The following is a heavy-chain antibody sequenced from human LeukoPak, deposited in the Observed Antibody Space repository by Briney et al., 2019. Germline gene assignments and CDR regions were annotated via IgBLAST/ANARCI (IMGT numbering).Heavy chain of an antibody. Sequence: QSGGSLRLSCATSGFTFSTYWMTWVRQAPGKGLEWVANIKQDGSQKYYVDSVKGRFTISRDNAKNSLYLQMDSLRAEDTAVYYCARDPNYYDSSGEFGMDVWGQGTTVTVSS. D-gene: IGHD3-22*01. CDR1: GFTFSTYW. CDR2: IKQDGSQK. J-gene: IGHJ6*02. V-gene: IGHV3-7*01. CDR3: ARDPNYYDSSGEFGMDV.